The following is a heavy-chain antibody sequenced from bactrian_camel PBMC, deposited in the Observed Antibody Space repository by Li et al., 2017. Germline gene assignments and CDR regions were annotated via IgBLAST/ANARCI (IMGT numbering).Heavy chain of an antibody. CDR3: ALGDSYCSGGHCHGAREGDFPH. J-gene: IGHJ4*01. CDR2: IDAGGST. CDR1: PYTKRC. Sequence: HVQLVESGGGSVQAGGSLRLACTASPYTKRCMGWFRQFPGKEREAVASIDAGGSTRHAVSVDGRFTISKDNAKNTLYLQMNSLKPEDSALYYCALGDSYCSGGHCHGAREGDFPHWGQGTQVTVS. D-gene: IGHD7*01. V-gene: IGHV3S53*01.